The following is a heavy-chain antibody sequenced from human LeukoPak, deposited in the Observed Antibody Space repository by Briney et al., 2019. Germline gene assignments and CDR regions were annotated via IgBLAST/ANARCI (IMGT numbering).Heavy chain of an antibody. CDR1: GFTFSSYA. CDR3: AKGSSSWDHFDY. D-gene: IGHD6-13*01. J-gene: IGHJ4*02. V-gene: IGHV3-30-3*01. CDR2: ISYDGSNK. Sequence: GGSLRLSCAASGFTFSSYAMHWVRQAPGKGLEWVAVISYDGSNKYYADSVKGRFTISRDNSKNTLYLQMNSLRAEDTAVYYCAKGSSSWDHFDYWGQGTLVTVSS.